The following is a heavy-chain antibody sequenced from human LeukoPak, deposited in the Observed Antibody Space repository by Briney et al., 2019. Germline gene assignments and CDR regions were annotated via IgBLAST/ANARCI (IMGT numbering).Heavy chain of an antibody. CDR3: ARDLVTVTKGFDI. CDR1: ADSFSSHY. V-gene: IGHV4-59*11. CDR2: ISYIGST. Sequence: SETLSLTCAVSADSFSSHYWTWIRQPPGKGLEWIGYISYIGSTNYNPSLKSRVTISTDTSKNQFSLKLSSVTAADTAVYYCARDLVTVTKGFDIWGQGTMVTVSS. D-gene: IGHD4-17*01. J-gene: IGHJ3*02.